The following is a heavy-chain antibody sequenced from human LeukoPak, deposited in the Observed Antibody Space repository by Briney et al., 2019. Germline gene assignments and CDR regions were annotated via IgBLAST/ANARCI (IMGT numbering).Heavy chain of an antibody. CDR3: AKDQFYSGYDLPDY. Sequence: GRSLRLSCAASGFTFSSYGMHWVRQAPGKGLEWVAVISYDGSNKYYADSVKGRFTISRDNSKNTLYLRMNSLRAEDTAVYYCAKDQFYSGYDLPDYWGQGTLVTVSS. V-gene: IGHV3-30*18. J-gene: IGHJ4*02. CDR1: GFTFSSYG. D-gene: IGHD5-12*01. CDR2: ISYDGSNK.